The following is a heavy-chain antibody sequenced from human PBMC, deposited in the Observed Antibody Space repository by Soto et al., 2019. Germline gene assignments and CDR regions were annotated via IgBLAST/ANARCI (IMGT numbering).Heavy chain of an antibody. CDR3: ARDRSYSLDV. V-gene: IGHV3-74*01. CDR1: GSTSSNDW. D-gene: IGHD4-4*01. CDR2: INSDGSST. J-gene: IGHJ6*02. Sequence: GGSLRLSCAVSGSTSSNDWTHWVRQAPGKGLVWVSHINSDGSSTNYADFVKGRFTIARDNAKNTVYLQMNSLRAEDTAVYYCARDRSYSLDVWGQGTTVTVSS.